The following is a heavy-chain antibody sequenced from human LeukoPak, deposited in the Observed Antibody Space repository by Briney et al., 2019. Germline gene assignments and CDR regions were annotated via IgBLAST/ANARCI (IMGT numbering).Heavy chain of an antibody. J-gene: IGHJ4*02. CDR3: SWGGRGGTRRGFDY. Sequence: GGSLSLSCAASGFTFSSYEMNWVRQAPGKGLEWVSYISTSGSTIYYADSVKGRFTISRDNAKNSLYLQMNSLRAEDTAVYYCSWGGRGGTRRGFDYWGQGTLVSVSS. V-gene: IGHV3-48*03. CDR2: ISTSGSTI. CDR1: GFTFSSYE. D-gene: IGHD1-26*01.